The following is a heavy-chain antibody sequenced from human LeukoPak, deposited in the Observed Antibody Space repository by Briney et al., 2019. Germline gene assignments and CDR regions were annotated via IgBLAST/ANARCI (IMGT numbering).Heavy chain of an antibody. V-gene: IGHV3-23*01. CDR2: ISGSGGST. Sequence: GGSLRLSCAASGFTFSSYAMSWVHQAPGKGLEWVSAISGSGGSTYYADSVKGRFTISRDNSKNTLYLQMNSLRAEDTAVYYCAKDGPFRSIVVVPAAIPVDYWGQGTLVTVSS. D-gene: IGHD2-2*02. CDR3: AKDGPFRSIVVVPAAIPVDY. J-gene: IGHJ4*02. CDR1: GFTFSSYA.